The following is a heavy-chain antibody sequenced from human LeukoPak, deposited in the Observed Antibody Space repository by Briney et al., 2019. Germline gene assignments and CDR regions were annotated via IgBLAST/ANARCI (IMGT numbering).Heavy chain of an antibody. CDR2: IKQDGSEK. D-gene: IGHD1-26*01. CDR1: GFTVSSYW. V-gene: IGHV3-7*01. Sequence: GSLRLSCAASGFTVSSYWMSWVRQAPGKGLEWVANIKQDGSEKYYVDSVKSRFTISRDNAKNSLYLQMNSLRAEDTAVYYCARVGSASFDYWGQGTLVTVSS. J-gene: IGHJ4*02. CDR3: ARVGSASFDY.